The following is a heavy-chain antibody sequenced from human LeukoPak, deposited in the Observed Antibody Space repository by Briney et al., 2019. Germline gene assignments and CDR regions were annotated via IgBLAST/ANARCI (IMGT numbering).Heavy chain of an antibody. CDR1: GGTFSSYA. Sequence: SVKVSCKASGGTFSSYAISWVRQAPGQGLEWMGGIIPIFGTANYAQKFQGRVTITADESTSTAYMELSSLRSEDTAVYYCARDRRSAEGEGLWFDPWGQGTLVTVSS. CDR3: ARDRRSAEGEGLWFDP. J-gene: IGHJ5*02. V-gene: IGHV1-69*01. D-gene: IGHD3-16*01. CDR2: IIPIFGTA.